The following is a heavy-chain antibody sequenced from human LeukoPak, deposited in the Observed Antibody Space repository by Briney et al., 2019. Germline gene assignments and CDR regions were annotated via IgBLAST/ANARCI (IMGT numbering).Heavy chain of an antibody. CDR3: ARGEAGTATPYLGY. CDR1: GGSISGYY. CDR2: INHSGST. D-gene: IGHD5-18*01. Sequence: PSETLSLTCAVYGGSISGYYWSWIRQSPGMGLEWIGEINHSGSTNYNPSLKSRFTISVDTSKSQFSLKLSSVTAADTAVYYCARGEAGTATPYLGYWGQGTLVSVSS. V-gene: IGHV4-34*01. J-gene: IGHJ4*02.